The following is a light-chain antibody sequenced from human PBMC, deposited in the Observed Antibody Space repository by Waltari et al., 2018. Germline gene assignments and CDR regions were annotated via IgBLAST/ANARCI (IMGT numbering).Light chain of an antibody. Sequence: QLVLTQSPSASASLAASVKLTCTLSSGHTTNIIACLQQKPEKGPRYLMKVNSDGSHNKGVEIPDRFSGSSSGAERYLTISSLQSEDEADYYCQTGGHGTWVFGGGTRLTVL. J-gene: IGLJ3*02. CDR1: SGHTTNI. CDR2: VNSDGSH. CDR3: QTGGHGTWV. V-gene: IGLV4-69*01.